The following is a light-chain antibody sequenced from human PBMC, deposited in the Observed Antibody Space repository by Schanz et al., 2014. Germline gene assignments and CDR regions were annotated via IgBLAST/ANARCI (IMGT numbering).Light chain of an antibody. V-gene: IGLV1-40*01. CDR3: QSYDSSLSSFV. J-gene: IGLJ3*02. Sequence: QSVLTQPPSVSGALGQRVTISCAGSSANLGANYDVHWYQQFPGTAPKLLIFGNSARPSGVPDRFSGSKSDTSASLTITGLQAEDEADYYCQSYDSSLSSFVFGGGTKLTVL. CDR1: SANLGANYD. CDR2: GNS.